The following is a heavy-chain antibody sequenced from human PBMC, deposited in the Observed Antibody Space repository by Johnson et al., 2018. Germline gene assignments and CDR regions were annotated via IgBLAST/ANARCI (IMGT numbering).Heavy chain of an antibody. Sequence: SGGGAVQPGRSLRLSCVASGFTFGDFVMYWVRQAPGTGLEWVTAISSDGRNTYYADSVRGRFTISRDNAKNTLHLQMNSLRPEDTAVYYCARDKAPYYFDWYFQFWGQGTLVTVSS. CDR2: ISSDGRNT. D-gene: IGHD3-22*01. V-gene: IGHV3-30*03. J-gene: IGHJ1*01. CDR3: ARDKAPYYFDWYFQF. CDR1: GFTFGDFV.